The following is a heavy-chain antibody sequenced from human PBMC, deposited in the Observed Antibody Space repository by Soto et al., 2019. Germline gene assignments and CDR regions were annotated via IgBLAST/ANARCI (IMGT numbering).Heavy chain of an antibody. CDR1: GFTFSKYW. Sequence: EVQLVESGGGLVQPGGSLRLSCAASGFTFSKYWVHWVRHGPGKGLVWVSRINGDGSGTSYADSVEGRITISRDNAKSMVYLQMNTLRAEYTAVYYCASERFGMYAMDVWGQGTTVTVSS. D-gene: IGHD3-10*01. J-gene: IGHJ6*02. CDR2: INGDGSGT. CDR3: ASERFGMYAMDV. V-gene: IGHV3-74*01.